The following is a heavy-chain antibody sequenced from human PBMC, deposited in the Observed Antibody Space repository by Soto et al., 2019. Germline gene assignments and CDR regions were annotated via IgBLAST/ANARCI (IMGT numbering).Heavy chain of an antibody. V-gene: IGHV3-23*01. J-gene: IGHJ4*02. CDR3: AREEHHYDSSGYFHY. CDR1: GFTFSNSA. D-gene: IGHD3-22*01. CDR2: VNSGDTTT. Sequence: PGVSLRLSYATSGFTFSNSALTCFRQAPGKGLEWVSSVNSGDTTTYYADSVTGRFTISRDNSKNTLYLQMNSLRAEDTAVYYCAREEHHYDSSGYFHYWGQGT.